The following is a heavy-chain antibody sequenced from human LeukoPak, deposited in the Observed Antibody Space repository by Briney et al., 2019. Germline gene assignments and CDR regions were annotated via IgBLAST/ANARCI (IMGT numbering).Heavy chain of an antibody. V-gene: IGHV1-69*04. CDR2: IIPILGIA. Sequence: SVKVSCKASGGTFSSYAISWVRQAPGQGLEWMGRIIPILGIANYAQKFQGRVTITADKSTSTAYMELRSLRSDDTAVYYCARKGKTRTNWFDPWGQGTLVTVSS. CDR3: ARKGKTRTNWFDP. D-gene: IGHD3-10*01. J-gene: IGHJ5*02. CDR1: GGTFSSYA.